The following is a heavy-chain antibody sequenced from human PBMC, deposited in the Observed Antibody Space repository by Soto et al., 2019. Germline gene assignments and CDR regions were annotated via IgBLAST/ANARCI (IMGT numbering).Heavy chain of an antibody. J-gene: IGHJ4*02. Sequence: GGSLRLSCAASGFTFTRYSMNWVRQAPGKGLEWVSSISSTTNYIYYADSMKGRFTVSRDNAKNSVYLEMNSLSAADTALYYCARESEDLTSNFDYWGQGTRVTVSS. CDR2: ISSTTNYI. CDR1: GFTFTRYS. CDR3: ARESEDLTSNFDY. V-gene: IGHV3-21*01.